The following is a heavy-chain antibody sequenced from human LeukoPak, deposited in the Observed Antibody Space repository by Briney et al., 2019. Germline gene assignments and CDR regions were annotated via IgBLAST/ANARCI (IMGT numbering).Heavy chain of an antibody. Sequence: GGSLRLSCAASGFTFSSYGMHWVRQAPGKGLEWVAFIRSDGSNKYYADSVKGRFTISRDNSKNTLYLQMNSLRAEDSAVYYCAKVAYNWISYGPFDYWGQGTLVTVSS. V-gene: IGHV3-30*02. J-gene: IGHJ4*02. CDR2: IRSDGSNK. CDR1: GFTFSSYG. CDR3: AKVAYNWISYGPFDY. D-gene: IGHD1-20*01.